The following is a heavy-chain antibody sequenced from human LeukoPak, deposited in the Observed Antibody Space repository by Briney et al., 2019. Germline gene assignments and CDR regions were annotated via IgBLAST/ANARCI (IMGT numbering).Heavy chain of an antibody. CDR3: AEPLHYYGSGSRPRAIDY. D-gene: IGHD3-10*01. V-gene: IGHV4-34*01. Sequence: KPSETLSLTCAVYGGSFSGYYWSWIRQPPGKGLEWIGEINHSGSTNYNPSLKSRVTISVDTSKNQFSLKLSSVTAADTAVYYCAEPLHYYGSGSRPRAIDYWGQGTLVTVSS. CDR2: INHSGST. J-gene: IGHJ4*02. CDR1: GGSFSGYY.